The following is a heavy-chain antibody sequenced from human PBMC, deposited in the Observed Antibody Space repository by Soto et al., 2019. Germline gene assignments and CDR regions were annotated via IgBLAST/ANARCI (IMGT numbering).Heavy chain of an antibody. J-gene: IGHJ4*02. CDR1: GFTFSSYS. D-gene: IGHD5-12*01. CDR3: ANSGYGYLTGY. Sequence: GGSLRLSCAASGFTFSSYSMNWVRQAPGKGLEWVSYISSSSSTIYYADSVKGRFTISRDNAKNSLYLQMNSLRAEDTAVYYCANSGYGYLTGYWGQGTLVTVSS. CDR2: ISSSSSTI. V-gene: IGHV3-48*01.